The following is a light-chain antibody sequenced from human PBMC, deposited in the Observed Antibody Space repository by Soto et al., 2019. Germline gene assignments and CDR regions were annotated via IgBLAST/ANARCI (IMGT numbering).Light chain of an antibody. V-gene: IGKV1-5*01. CDR2: DAS. CDR1: QSISSW. CDR3: QQYNSYST. J-gene: IGKJ1*01. Sequence: DIKMTQSPSTLSASVGDRVTITCRASQSISSWLAWYQQKPGKAPKLLIYDASSLESGVPSRFSGSGSGTEFTLTISSLQPDGFATYYCQQYNSYSTFGQGTKVDIK.